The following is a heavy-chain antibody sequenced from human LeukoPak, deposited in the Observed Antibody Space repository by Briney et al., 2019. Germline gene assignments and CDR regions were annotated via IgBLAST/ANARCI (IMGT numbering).Heavy chain of an antibody. Sequence: GASVKVSCKASGNTFTSYGISWVRQAPGQGLEWMGWISAYNGNTNYAQKLQGRVTMTTDTSTSTAYMELRSLRSDDTAVYYCARDVGFGEFSGDHRYWGQGTLVTVSS. CDR1: GNTFTSYG. CDR3: ARDVGFGEFSGDHRY. D-gene: IGHD3-10*01. V-gene: IGHV1-18*01. CDR2: ISAYNGNT. J-gene: IGHJ4*02.